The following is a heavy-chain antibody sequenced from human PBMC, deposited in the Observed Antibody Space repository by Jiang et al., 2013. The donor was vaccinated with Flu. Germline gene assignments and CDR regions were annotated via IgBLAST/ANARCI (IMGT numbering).Heavy chain of an antibody. CDR1: GFTFSSND. J-gene: IGHJ5*01. Sequence: LVQPGGSLRLSCSASGFTFSSNDMYWVRQAPGMGLEWVSYISTNSGFIRYADSVKGRFTISRDNAKNSLFLQMNSLRAEDTAVYYCARSNYGDDSWGQGALVTVSS. CDR2: ISTNSGFI. V-gene: IGHV3-48*01. CDR3: ARSNYGDDS. D-gene: IGHD3-16*01.